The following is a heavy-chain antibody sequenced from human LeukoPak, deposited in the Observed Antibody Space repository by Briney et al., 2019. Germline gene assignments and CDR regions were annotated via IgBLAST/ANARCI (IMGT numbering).Heavy chain of an antibody. Sequence: ASVKVSCKASGYTFTSYAMNWVRQAPGQGLEWMGWINTNTGNPTYAQGFTGRFVFSSVSTAYLQISSLKAEDTAVYYCARAAASDYWGQGTLVTVSS. V-gene: IGHV7-4-1*02. J-gene: IGHJ4*02. CDR2: INTNTGNP. CDR3: ARAAASDY. CDR1: GYTFTSYA. D-gene: IGHD2-15*01.